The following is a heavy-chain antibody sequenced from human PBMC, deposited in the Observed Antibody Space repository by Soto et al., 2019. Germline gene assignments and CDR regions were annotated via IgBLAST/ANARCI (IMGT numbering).Heavy chain of an antibody. CDR2: ISSGSSYI. V-gene: IGHV3-21*01. Sequence: WGSLRLSCAASGFTFSSYSMIFFRQSPVKGLEWVSSISSGSSYIYYADSVKGRFTISRDNAKNSLYLQMDSLRAEDTAVYYCARAVGDYYYYGMDVWGQGTTVTVSS. D-gene: IGHD1-26*01. CDR3: ARAVGDYYYYGMDV. J-gene: IGHJ6*02. CDR1: GFTFSSYS.